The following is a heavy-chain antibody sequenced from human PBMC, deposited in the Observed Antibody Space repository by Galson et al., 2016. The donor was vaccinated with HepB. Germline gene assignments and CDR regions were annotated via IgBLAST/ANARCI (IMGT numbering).Heavy chain of an antibody. CDR3: ARDFREFWFGEYFDT. J-gene: IGHJ4*02. CDR2: INPGNGDT. D-gene: IGHD3-10*01. V-gene: IGHV1-3*01. CDR1: GYTFTTYA. Sequence: SVKVSCKASGYTFTTYAVHWVRQAPGQGLEWMGLINPGNGDTKYSQNFQGRVTITSDTSASTSYMELSSLTSDDTAGYFCARDFREFWFGEYFDTWGQGTPVTVSS.